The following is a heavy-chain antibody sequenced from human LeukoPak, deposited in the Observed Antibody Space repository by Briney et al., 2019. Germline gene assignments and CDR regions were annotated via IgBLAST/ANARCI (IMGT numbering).Heavy chain of an antibody. CDR1: GFTFSNFD. Sequence: PGGSLRLSCAASGFTFSNFDMHWVRQAPGKGLEWVSTIVTAGDTYYPGSVKGRFTISRENAKNSLYLQMNSLSAGDTAVYYCARGRYTYATGSSPFDYWGQGTLVTVSS. V-gene: IGHV3-13*01. CDR3: ARGRYTYATGSSPFDY. CDR2: IVTAGDT. J-gene: IGHJ4*02. D-gene: IGHD5-18*01.